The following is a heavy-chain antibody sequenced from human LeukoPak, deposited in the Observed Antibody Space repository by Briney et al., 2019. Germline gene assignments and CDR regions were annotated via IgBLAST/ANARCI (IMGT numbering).Heavy chain of an antibody. J-gene: IGHJ6*03. CDR2: IYTSGST. Sequence: SETLSLTCTVSGGSISSGSYYWSWIRQPAGKGLEWIGRIYTSGSTNYNPSLKSRVTISVDTSKNQFSLKLGSVTAADTAVYYCARGYCSGGSCPGLDYYYYMDVWGKGTTVTVSS. CDR3: ARGYCSGGSCPGLDYYYYMDV. CDR1: GGSISSGSYY. D-gene: IGHD2-15*01. V-gene: IGHV4-61*02.